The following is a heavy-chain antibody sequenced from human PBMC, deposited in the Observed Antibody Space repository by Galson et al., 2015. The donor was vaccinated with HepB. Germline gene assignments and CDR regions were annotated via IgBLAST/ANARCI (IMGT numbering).Heavy chain of an antibody. CDR2: IIPYNGDNGDT. V-gene: IGHV1-18*04. CDR3: TKEEVAGIFYFGA. CDR1: GYTFPAYG. Sequence: SVKVSCKASGYTFPAYGIHWARQAPGQGLEWMGGIIPYNGDNGDTQYAQRFQGRITVTTDTSTSTAYMELRILRSDDTAIYFWTKEEVAGIFYFGAWGQGTLVTVSS. J-gene: IGHJ5*02. D-gene: IGHD6-19*01.